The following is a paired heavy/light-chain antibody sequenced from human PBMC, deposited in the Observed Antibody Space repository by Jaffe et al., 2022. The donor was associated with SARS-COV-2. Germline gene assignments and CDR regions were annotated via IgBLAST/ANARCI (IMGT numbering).Heavy chain of an antibody. Sequence: QVQLVESGGGVVQPGRSLRLSCAASGFTFSHYAMQWVRQAPGKGLEWVAVISYDGSNKYYADSVKGRFTISRDNSKNTLYLQMNSLRAEDTAVYYCARGQGNYDSSGYLDYWGQGTLVTVSS. D-gene: IGHD3-22*01. J-gene: IGHJ4*02. V-gene: IGHV3-30*04. CDR3: ARGQGNYDSSGYLDY. CDR1: GFTFSHYA. CDR2: ISYDGSNK.
Light chain of an antibody. CDR2: DAS. Sequence: DIQMTQSPSSLSASVGDRVTITCQASQDISNYLNWYQQKPGKAPKLLIYDASNLETGVPSRFSGGGSGTDFTFTISSLQPEDIATYYCQQYDNLLITFGQGTRLEIK. J-gene: IGKJ5*01. CDR1: QDISNY. V-gene: IGKV1-33*01. CDR3: QQYDNLLIT.